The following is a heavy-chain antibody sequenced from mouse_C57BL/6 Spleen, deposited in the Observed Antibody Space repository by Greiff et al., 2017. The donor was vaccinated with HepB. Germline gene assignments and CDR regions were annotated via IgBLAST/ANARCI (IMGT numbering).Heavy chain of an antibody. J-gene: IGHJ4*01. D-gene: IGHD2-2*01. CDR2: IYPGDGDT. Sequence: VQLQQSGPELVKPGASVKISCKASGYAFSSSWMNWVKQRPGKGLEWIGRIYPGDGDTNYNGKFKGKATLTADKSSSTAYMQLSSLTSEDSAVYFCARSKSYGYDGYYYAMDYWGQGTSVTVSS. CDR3: ARSKSYGYDGYYYAMDY. CDR1: GYAFSSSW. V-gene: IGHV1-82*01.